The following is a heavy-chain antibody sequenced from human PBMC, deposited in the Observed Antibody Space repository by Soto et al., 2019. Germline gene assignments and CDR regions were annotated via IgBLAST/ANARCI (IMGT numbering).Heavy chain of an antibody. CDR2: IYYSGST. Sequence: SETLSLTCSVSGGSISSGDYYRSWIRQPPGKGLEWIGYIYYSGSTSYNPSLKSRLTISVDPSKNQFSLKLSSVTAADTAVYYCARLPRITIFDPQAYYFDCWGQGTLVTVSS. CDR1: GGSISSGDYY. J-gene: IGHJ4*02. CDR3: ARLPRITIFDPQAYYFDC. D-gene: IGHD3-3*01. V-gene: IGHV4-30-4*01.